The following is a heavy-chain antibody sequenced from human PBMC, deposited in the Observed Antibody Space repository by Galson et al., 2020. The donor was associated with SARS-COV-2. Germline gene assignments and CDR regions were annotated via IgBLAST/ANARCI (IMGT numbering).Heavy chain of an antibody. CDR3: ARDFGQQLVPWQPFFDY. Sequence: ASVKVSCKASGYTFTGYYMHWVRQAPGQGLEWMGWINPNSGGTNYAQKFQGRVTMTRDTSISTAYMELSRLRSDDTAVYYCARDFGQQLVPWQPFFDYWGQGTLVTVSS. CDR1: GYTFTGYY. J-gene: IGHJ4*02. D-gene: IGHD6-13*01. V-gene: IGHV1-2*02. CDR2: INPNSGGT.